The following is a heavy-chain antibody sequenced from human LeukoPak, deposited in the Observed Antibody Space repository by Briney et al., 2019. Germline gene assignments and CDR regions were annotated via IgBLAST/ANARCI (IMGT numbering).Heavy chain of an antibody. CDR1: GYTFTYYA. D-gene: IGHD3-10*01. J-gene: IGHJ4*02. V-gene: IGHV7-4-1*02. Sequence: ASVKVSCKASGYTFTYYAMNWMRQAPGQGLEWMGWINTNTGNPTYAQDFTGRFVFSLDTSVSTTYLQISSLKAEDTAVYYCAGGGFGELSGMFGYWGQGTLVTVSS. CDR3: AGGGFGELSGMFGY. CDR2: INTNTGNP.